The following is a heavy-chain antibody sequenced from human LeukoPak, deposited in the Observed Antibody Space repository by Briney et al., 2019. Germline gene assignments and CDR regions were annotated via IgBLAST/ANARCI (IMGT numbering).Heavy chain of an antibody. Sequence: ASVKVSCKASGYTFTSYGISWVRQAPGQGLEWMGWISAYNGNTNYAQKLKGRVTMTTDTSTSTAYMELRSLRSDDTAVYYCARSAAYYDFWSAVLPPAFDIWGQGTMVTVSS. CDR3: ARSAAYYDFWSAVLPPAFDI. J-gene: IGHJ3*02. CDR2: ISAYNGNT. V-gene: IGHV1-18*01. CDR1: GYTFTSYG. D-gene: IGHD3-3*01.